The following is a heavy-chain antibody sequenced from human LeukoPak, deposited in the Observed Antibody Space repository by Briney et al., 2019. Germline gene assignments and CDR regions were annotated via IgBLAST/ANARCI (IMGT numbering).Heavy chain of an antibody. Sequence: PGGSLRLSCAASKFTFSSYTMHWGRQAPGKGLDWVAVISYDGRNKYYGDSVKGRFTISRDNSKNTLYLQMNSLRPEDTAIYYCARESRDTAMATDYWGQGTLVTVSS. CDR2: ISYDGRNK. J-gene: IGHJ4*02. D-gene: IGHD5-18*01. V-gene: IGHV3-30*04. CDR3: ARESRDTAMATDY. CDR1: KFTFSSYT.